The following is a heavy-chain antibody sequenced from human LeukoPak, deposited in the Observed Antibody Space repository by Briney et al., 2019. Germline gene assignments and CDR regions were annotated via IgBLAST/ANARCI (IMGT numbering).Heavy chain of an antibody. CDR1: GGSISSYY. V-gene: IGHV4-4*07. CDR3: AREGGLGYCSSTSCSGFDP. Sequence: PSETLSLTCTVSGGSISSYYWSWIRQPPGKGLEWIGRIYTSGSTNYNPSLKSRVTMSVDTSKNQFSLKLSSVTAADTAVYYCAREGGLGYCSSTSCSGFDPWGQGTLVTVSS. CDR2: IYTSGST. J-gene: IGHJ5*02. D-gene: IGHD2-2*01.